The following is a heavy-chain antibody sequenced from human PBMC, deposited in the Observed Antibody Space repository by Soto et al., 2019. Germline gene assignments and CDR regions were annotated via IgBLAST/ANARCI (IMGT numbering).Heavy chain of an antibody. V-gene: IGHV1-3*01. J-gene: IGHJ5*02. CDR3: ARDRGPSSGYYPYWFDP. D-gene: IGHD3-22*01. CDR1: GYTFTSYA. Sequence: GASVKVSCKASGYTFTSYAMHWVRQAPGQRLEWMGWINAGNGNTKYSQKFQGRVTITRDTSASTAYMELSSLRSEDTAVYYCARDRGPSSGYYPYWFDPWGQGTLVTVS. CDR2: INAGNGNT.